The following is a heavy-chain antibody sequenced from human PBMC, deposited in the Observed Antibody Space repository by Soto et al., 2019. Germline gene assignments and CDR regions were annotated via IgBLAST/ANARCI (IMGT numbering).Heavy chain of an antibody. Sequence: LSLTCAVSGGSISSGDYYWNWIRQLPGKGLEWIGYISYSGTTYYNPSLKSRVTISVDTSKNQFSLKLNSVAAADTAVYYCARGGAARGIWWFDPWGQGTLVTRLL. CDR1: GGSISSGDYY. CDR3: ARGGAARGIWWFDP. D-gene: IGHD6-6*01. CDR2: ISYSGTT. J-gene: IGHJ5*02. V-gene: IGHV4-31*11.